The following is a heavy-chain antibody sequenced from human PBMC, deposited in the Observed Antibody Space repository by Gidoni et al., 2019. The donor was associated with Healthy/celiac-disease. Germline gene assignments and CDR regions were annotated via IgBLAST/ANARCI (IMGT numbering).Heavy chain of an antibody. J-gene: IGHJ2*01. D-gene: IGHD4-4*01. V-gene: IGHV4-39*01. Sequence: QLQLQESGPGLVKPSETLSLTCTVSGGSISSSSYYWGWIRQPPGKGLEWIGSIYYSGSTYYNPSLKSRVTISVDTSKNQFSLKLSSVTAADTAVYYCARIGDYSNPYWYFDLWGRGTLVTVSS. CDR1: GGSISSSSYY. CDR2: IYYSGST. CDR3: ARIGDYSNPYWYFDL.